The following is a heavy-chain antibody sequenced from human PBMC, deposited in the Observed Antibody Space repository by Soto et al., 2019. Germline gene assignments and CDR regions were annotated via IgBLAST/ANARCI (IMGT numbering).Heavy chain of an antibody. D-gene: IGHD2-15*01. CDR1: GYTFISYG. CDR3: ARVELSCSGGSCFPEGYFQH. Sequence: QVLLVQSGAEVKKPGASVKVSCKASGYTFISYGFSWVRQAPGQGLEWMGWISAHNGNTNYAQKLQGRVTMTTDTSTSTAYMELRSLRSDDTAVYYCARVELSCSGGSCFPEGYFQHWGQGTLVTVSS. J-gene: IGHJ1*01. CDR2: ISAHNGNT. V-gene: IGHV1-18*01.